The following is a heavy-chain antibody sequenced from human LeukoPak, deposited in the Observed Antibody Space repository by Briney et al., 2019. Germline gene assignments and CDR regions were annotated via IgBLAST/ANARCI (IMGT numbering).Heavy chain of an antibody. CDR3: ARHRDVYWFDP. CDR2: IYYSGST. V-gene: IGHV4-59*08. CDR1: GGSISSYY. Sequence: ETSETLSLTCTVSGGSISSYYWSWIRQPPGKGLEWIGYIYYSGSTNYNPSLKSRVTISVDTSKNQFSLKLSSVTAADTAVHYCARHRDVYWFDPWGQGTLVTVSS. D-gene: IGHD3-10*02. J-gene: IGHJ5*02.